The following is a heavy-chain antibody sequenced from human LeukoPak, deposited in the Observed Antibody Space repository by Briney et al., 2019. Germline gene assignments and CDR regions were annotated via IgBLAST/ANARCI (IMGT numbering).Heavy chain of an antibody. V-gene: IGHV3-11*04. CDR2: ISSSGSSI. D-gene: IGHD4-17*01. J-gene: IGHJ4*02. CDR3: ARYGSWLYYFDY. Sequence: PGGSLRLSCAASGFTFSDYYMIWIRQAPGKGLEWVSYISSSGSSINYADSVKGRFTISRDNAKNSLYLQMNSLRAEDTAVYYCARYGSWLYYFDYWGQGTLVTVSS. CDR1: GFTFSDYY.